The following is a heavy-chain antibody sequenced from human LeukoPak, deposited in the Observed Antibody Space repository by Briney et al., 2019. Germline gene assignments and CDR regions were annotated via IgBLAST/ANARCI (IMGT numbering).Heavy chain of an antibody. CDR3: AKTPRNYPPGHMDV. D-gene: IGHD5-24*01. V-gene: IGHV3-74*01. CDR2: ITSDGRST. CDR1: GFSFSTSW. J-gene: IGHJ6*03. Sequence: GGSLRLSCVASGFSFSTSWMHWVRQGPGKGLVWVSRITSDGRSTNYPDSVKGRFTISRDTSKNTSYLQMNSLRLEDTALYYCAKTPRNYPPGHMDVWGKGTTVTISS.